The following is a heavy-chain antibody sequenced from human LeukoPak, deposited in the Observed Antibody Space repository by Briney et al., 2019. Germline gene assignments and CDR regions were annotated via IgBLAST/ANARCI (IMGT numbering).Heavy chain of an antibody. CDR3: AKIAFAAGTYYYYYMDV. CDR2: IRYDGSNK. J-gene: IGHJ6*03. CDR1: GFIFSTYS. V-gene: IGHV3-30*02. D-gene: IGHD6-19*01. Sequence: PGGSLRLSCAASGFIFSTYSMNWVRQAPGKGLEWVAFIRYDGSNKYYADSVKGRFTISRDNSKNTLYLQMNSLRAEDTAVYYCAKIAFAAGTYYYYYMDVWGKGTTVTVSS.